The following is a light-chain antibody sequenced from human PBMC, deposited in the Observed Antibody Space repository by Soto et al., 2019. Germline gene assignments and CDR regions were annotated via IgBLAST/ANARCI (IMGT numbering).Light chain of an antibody. CDR1: SSDVGSYNL. Sequence: QSALTQPASVSGSPGQSITISCTGTSSDVGSYNLVSWYQQHPGKAPKLMIYEGSKRPSGVSNRFYGSRFGNTASLTISGPRAENEADYYVCSYEDRSSFFFGPGTKVTV. CDR3: CSYEDRSSFF. V-gene: IGLV2-23*01. CDR2: EGS. J-gene: IGLJ1*01.